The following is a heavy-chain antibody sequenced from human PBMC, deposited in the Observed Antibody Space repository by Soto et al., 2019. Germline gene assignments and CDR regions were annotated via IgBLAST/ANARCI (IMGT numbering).Heavy chain of an antibody. CDR3: ARDPDYGVINLWQPWCRDY. J-gene: IGHJ4*02. V-gene: IGHV1-18*01. CDR2: ISTNNGNT. CDR1: GYTFTSYD. Sequence: QVQLVQSGGEVKQPGASVRVSCKASGYTFTSYDFSWVRQAPGQGFELMGWISTNNGNTKYAQNFQGRVTMTTDPASCTVYLELRGLRSADPAVYYFARDPDYGVINLWQPWCRDYWGQGTKVTVSS. D-gene: IGHD3-3*01.